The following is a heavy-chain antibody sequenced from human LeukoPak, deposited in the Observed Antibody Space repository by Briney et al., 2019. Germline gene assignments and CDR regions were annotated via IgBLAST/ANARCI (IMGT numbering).Heavy chain of an antibody. CDR3: AKVSFDGGVIPYFDS. Sequence: GGSLRLSCAASGFSFTKYAMSWVRQAPGEGLEWVSGMSSSGDSTDYADSVKGRFTISRDNSKNTLYLQMDSLRVEDTAVFCAKVSFDGGVIPYFDSWGQGTVVTVSS. CDR1: GFSFTKYA. CDR2: MSSSGDST. V-gene: IGHV3-23*01. D-gene: IGHD3-16*02. J-gene: IGHJ4*02.